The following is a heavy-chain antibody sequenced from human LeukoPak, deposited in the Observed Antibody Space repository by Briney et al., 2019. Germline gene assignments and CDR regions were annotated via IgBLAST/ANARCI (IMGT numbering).Heavy chain of an antibody. CDR3: ARGEHSVDS. D-gene: IGHD1/OR15-1a*01. V-gene: IGHV4-4*07. CDR1: GGAIRSHY. Sequence: SETLSLTCTVSGGAIRSHYWNWIPQPAGKGLEWIGRIYSSGYTNDNPSLKSRITMSVDMSKNQFSLRLNSVTAADTAVYYCARGEHSVDSWGQGMLVAVSS. J-gene: IGHJ4*02. CDR2: IYSSGYT.